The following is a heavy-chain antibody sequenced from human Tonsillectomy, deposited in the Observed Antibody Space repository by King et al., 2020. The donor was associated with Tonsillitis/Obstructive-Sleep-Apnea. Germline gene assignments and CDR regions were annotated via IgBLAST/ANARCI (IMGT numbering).Heavy chain of an antibody. CDR2: NYYDGTT. J-gene: IGHJ6*03. CDR3: ARHVDYTKSSYYCMDV. CDR1: GGSTGSSSYY. V-gene: IGHV4-39*01. D-gene: IGHD4-11*01. Sequence: VQLQESGPGLVKPSETLSLTCTVSGGSTGSSSYYWGWIRQSPGKGLEWIGSNYYDGTTYYNPSLKSRVTISVDTSKNQFSLRLTSVTAADTAVYYCARHVDYTKSSYYCMDVWGKGTTVTVSS.